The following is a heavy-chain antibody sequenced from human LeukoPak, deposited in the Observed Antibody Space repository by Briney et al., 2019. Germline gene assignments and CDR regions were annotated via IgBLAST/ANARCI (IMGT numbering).Heavy chain of an antibody. CDR2: INPNSGGT. CDR3: SRDFLTEGLVWHHFDY. Sequence: GASVKVSCKASGYTFTGYYMHWVRQAPGHGLEWMGWINPNSGGTNYAQNFQGRVAMTRDTSISTAYMELTSLRSDDTAVYYCSRDFLTEGLVWHHFDYWGQGTLVTVSS. D-gene: IGHD3-9*01. V-gene: IGHV1-2*02. J-gene: IGHJ4*02. CDR1: GYTFTGYY.